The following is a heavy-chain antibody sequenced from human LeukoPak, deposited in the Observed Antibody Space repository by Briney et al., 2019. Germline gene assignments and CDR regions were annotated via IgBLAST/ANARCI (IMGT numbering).Heavy chain of an antibody. V-gene: IGHV3-48*03. Sequence: GGSLRLSCAASGFTFSSYEMSWVRQAPGKGLEWVSYVASSSSISYADSVKGRFTISRDNAKNSLYLQMNSLRAEDTAIYYCARQGVGRAFDIWGQGTVVTVSS. J-gene: IGHJ3*02. CDR2: VASSSSI. D-gene: IGHD3-3*01. CDR3: ARQGVGRAFDI. CDR1: GFTFSSYE.